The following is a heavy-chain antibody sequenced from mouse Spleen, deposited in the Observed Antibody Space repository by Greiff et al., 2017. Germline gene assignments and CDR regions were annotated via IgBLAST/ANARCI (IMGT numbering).Heavy chain of an antibody. CDR3: ARLTGYGNYPAWFAY. CDR2: IDPSDSYT. CDR1: GYTFTSYW. V-gene: IGHV1-69*01. D-gene: IGHD2-1*01. Sequence: VQLQQPGAELVMPGASVKLSCKASGYTFTSYWMHWVKQRPGQGLEWIGEIDPSDSYTNYNQKFKGKATLTVDKSSSTAYMQLSSLTSEDSAVYYCARLTGYGNYPAWFAYWGQGTLVTVSA. J-gene: IGHJ3*01.